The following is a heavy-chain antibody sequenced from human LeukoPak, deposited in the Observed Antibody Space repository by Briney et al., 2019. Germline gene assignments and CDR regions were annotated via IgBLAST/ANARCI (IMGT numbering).Heavy chain of an antibody. CDR2: ISSSGTTI. CDR1: GFMFSSYG. J-gene: IGHJ4*02. D-gene: IGHD3-10*01. Sequence: PGGSLRLSCAASGFMFSSYGMNWVRQAPGKGLEWVSYISSSGTTIYYADSVKGRFTISRDNAKNSLYLQMNSLRAEDTAVYYCARVVVRGVLILRYWGQGTLVTVSS. CDR3: ARVVVRGVLILRY. V-gene: IGHV3-48*03.